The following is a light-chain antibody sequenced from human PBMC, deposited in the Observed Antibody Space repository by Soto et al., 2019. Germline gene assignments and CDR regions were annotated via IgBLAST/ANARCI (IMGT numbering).Light chain of an antibody. CDR1: QSVSSN. CDR3: QCGIT. CDR2: GAS. V-gene: IGKV3-15*01. Sequence: EIVMTQSPATLSVSPGERATLSCRASQSVSSNLAWYQQKPGQALRLLIYGASTRATGIPARFSGSGSGTEFTLTISSLQSEDFAVYYCQCGITFGGGTKVEIK. J-gene: IGKJ4*01.